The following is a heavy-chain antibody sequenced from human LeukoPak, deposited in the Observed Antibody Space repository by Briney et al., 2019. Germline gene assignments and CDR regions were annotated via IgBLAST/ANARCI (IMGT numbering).Heavy chain of an antibody. D-gene: IGHD3-10*01. CDR3: ARHRGVADYYYYGMDV. J-gene: IGHJ6*02. Sequence: GESLKISCKGSGYNFTSYWIGWVRQMPGKGLEWMGIIYPGDSDTRYSPSFQGQATISADKSISTAYLQWSSLKASDTAMYYCARHRGVADYYYYGMDVWGQGTTVTVSS. CDR2: IYPGDSDT. CDR1: GYNFTSYW. V-gene: IGHV5-51*01.